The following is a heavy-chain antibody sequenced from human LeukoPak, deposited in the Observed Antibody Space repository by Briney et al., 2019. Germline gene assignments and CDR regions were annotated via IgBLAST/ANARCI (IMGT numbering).Heavy chain of an antibody. J-gene: IGHJ4*02. CDR1: GFXFSSYG. CDR2: ISYDGSNK. D-gene: IGHD2-21*02. V-gene: IGHV3-30*18. CDR3: AKDRPVVVVTAILDY. Sequence: PGGSLRLSCAASGFXFSSYGIHWVRQAPGKGLEWVAGISYDGSNKYYADSVKGRFTISRDNSKNTLYLQMNSLRAEDTAVYHCAKDRPVVVVTAILDYWGQGTLVTVSS.